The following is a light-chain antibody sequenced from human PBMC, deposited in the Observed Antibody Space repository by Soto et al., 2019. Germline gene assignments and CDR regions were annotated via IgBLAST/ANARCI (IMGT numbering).Light chain of an antibody. CDR1: QGISGY. Sequence: DIQLTQSPSFLSASVGDRVTVTCRASQGISGYLAWYQQKPGKAPKLLIYATSTLQSGVPSRFSGRGSGTEFTLTISSLQHEDFATYYCQHLYSSPVTFGQGTKLEIK. J-gene: IGKJ2*01. CDR2: ATS. V-gene: IGKV1-9*01. CDR3: QHLYSSPVT.